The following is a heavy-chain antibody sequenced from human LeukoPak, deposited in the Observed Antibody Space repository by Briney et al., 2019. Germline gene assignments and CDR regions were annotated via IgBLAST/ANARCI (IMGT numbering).Heavy chain of an antibody. D-gene: IGHD3-22*01. CDR1: GGSMSSHY. CDR2: IYYSGST. J-gene: IGHJ4*02. V-gene: IGHV4-59*08. Sequence: SGTLSLTCTVSGGSMSSHYWIWIRQPPGKGLEWIGYIYYSGSTNYNPSLKSRVTISVDTSKNQFSLKLSSVTAADTAVYYCARHTGSGYYDYWGQGTLVTVSS. CDR3: ARHTGSGYYDY.